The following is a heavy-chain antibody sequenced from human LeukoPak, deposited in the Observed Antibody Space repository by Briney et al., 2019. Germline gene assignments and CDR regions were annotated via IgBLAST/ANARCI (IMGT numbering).Heavy chain of an antibody. CDR2: IIPIFGTA. V-gene: IGHV1-69*13. CDR3: ARGPPYYDSSGYSSHGYFDY. D-gene: IGHD3-22*01. CDR1: GGTFSSYA. J-gene: IGHJ4*02. Sequence: SVKVSCKASGGTFSSYAISWVRQATGQGLEWMVGIIPIFGTANYAQEFQGRVTITADESTSTAYMELSSLRSEDTAVYYCARGPPYYDSSGYSSHGYFDYWGQGTLVTVSS.